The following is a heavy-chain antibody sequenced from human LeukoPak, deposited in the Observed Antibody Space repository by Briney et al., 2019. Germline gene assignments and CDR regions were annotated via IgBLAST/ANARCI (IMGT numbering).Heavy chain of an antibody. D-gene: IGHD7-27*01. J-gene: IGHJ6*04. CDR1: GFTFSSYA. CDR2: FGESGSST. V-gene: IGHV3-23*01. CDR3: AKCRWGDV. Sequence: GGSLRLSCVASGFTFSSYAMTWVRQAPGQGLEWVSTFGESGSSTYYADFVKGRFTIYRDNSKNSVYLQMNSLRVEDTAIYYCAKCRWGDVWGKGTTVTVSS.